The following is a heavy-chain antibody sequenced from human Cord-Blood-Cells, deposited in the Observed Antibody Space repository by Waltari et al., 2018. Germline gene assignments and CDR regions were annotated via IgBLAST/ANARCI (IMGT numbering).Heavy chain of an antibody. CDR1: GGTFSSYA. Sequence: QVQLVQSGAEVKKPGSSVKVSCKASGGTFSSYAISCVRPAPGQGLEWMGGIIPIFGTANYAQKFQGRVTITADESTSTAYMELSSLRSEDTAVYYCARDTPLYYDSSGYDYWGQGTLVTVSS. V-gene: IGHV1-69*01. D-gene: IGHD3-22*01. J-gene: IGHJ4*02. CDR3: ARDTPLYYDSSGYDY. CDR2: IIPIFGTA.